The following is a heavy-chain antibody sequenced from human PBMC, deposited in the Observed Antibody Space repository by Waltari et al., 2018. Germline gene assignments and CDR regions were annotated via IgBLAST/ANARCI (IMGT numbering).Heavy chain of an antibody. CDR2: IYYSGST. CDR3: ARHFWAEIASALDY. V-gene: IGHV4-39*01. CDR1: GVSISSSSYY. D-gene: IGHD3-3*01. Sequence: QLQLQESGPGLVKPSETLSLTCTVSGVSISSSSYYWGWIRQPPGKGLEWIGSIYYSGSTYYNPSLKSRVTISVDTSKNQFSLKLSSVTAADTAVYYCARHFWAEIASALDYWGQGTLVTVSS. J-gene: IGHJ4*02.